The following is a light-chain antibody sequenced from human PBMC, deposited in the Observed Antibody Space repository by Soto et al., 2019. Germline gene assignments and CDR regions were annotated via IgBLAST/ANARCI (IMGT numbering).Light chain of an antibody. Sequence: QLVLTQSPSASASLGASVKLTCTLSSGHSSYAIAWHQQQPEKGPRYLMRLNNDGSHTKGDGIPDRFSGSSSGAERYLTISRLQSEDEADYYCQTWGTGAVVFGGGTKLTVL. CDR2: LNNDGSH. J-gene: IGLJ2*01. CDR3: QTWGTGAVV. V-gene: IGLV4-69*01. CDR1: SGHSSYA.